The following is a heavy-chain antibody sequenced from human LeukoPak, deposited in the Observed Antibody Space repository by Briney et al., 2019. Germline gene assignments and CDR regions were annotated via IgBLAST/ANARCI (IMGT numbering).Heavy chain of an antibody. D-gene: IGHD5-18*01. CDR1: GFTFSNHW. J-gene: IGHJ4*02. CDR3: TRGDGRGRSDGAI. V-gene: IGHV3-7*01. Sequence: GGSLRLSCGASGFTFSNHWMGWVRQAPENGLKWVAIMNVDGSDKYHLDSVKGRFTISRDNAKNTLYLQMNSLRVEDTALYYCTRGDGRGRSDGAIWGPGTLVTVSS. CDR2: MNVDGSDK.